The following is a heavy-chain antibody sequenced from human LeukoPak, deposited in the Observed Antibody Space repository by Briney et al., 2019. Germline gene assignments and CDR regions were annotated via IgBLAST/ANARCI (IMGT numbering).Heavy chain of an antibody. CDR3: ASSRYDSSGYYGIIGY. CDR1: GFTFSSYS. Sequence: AGGSLRLSCAASGFTFSSYSMNWVRQAPGKGLEWVSSISRSSNYKYYADSVKGRFTISRDNAKNSLYLQMNSLRAEDTALYYCASSRYDSSGYYGIIGYWGRGTLVTVSS. CDR2: ISRSSNYK. D-gene: IGHD3-22*01. V-gene: IGHV3-21*01. J-gene: IGHJ4*02.